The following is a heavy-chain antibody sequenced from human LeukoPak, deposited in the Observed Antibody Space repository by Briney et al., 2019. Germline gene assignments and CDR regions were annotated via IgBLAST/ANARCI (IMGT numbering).Heavy chain of an antibody. V-gene: IGHV1-69*06. CDR2: IIPIFGTA. D-gene: IGHD2-15*01. J-gene: IGHJ6*03. CDR1: GGTFSSYA. CDR3: ARARGEYCSGGSCYSNYYYYMDV. Sequence: SVKVSCKASGGTFSSYAISWVRQAPGQGLEWMGGIIPIFGTANYAQKFQGRVTITADKSTSTAYMELSSLRSEDTAVYYCARARGEYCSGGSCYSNYYYYMDVWGKGTTVTVSS.